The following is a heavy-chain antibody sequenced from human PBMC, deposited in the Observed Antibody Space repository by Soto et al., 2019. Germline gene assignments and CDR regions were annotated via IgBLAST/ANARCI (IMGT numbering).Heavy chain of an antibody. CDR3: ARERTYYYDSSGFDGAFDI. Sequence: QVQLVQSGAEVKKPGSSVKVSCKASGGTFSSYAISWVRQAPGQGLEWMGGIIPIFGTANYAQKFQGRVTITADESTSTAYMELSSLGSEDTAVYYCARERTYYYDSSGFDGAFDIWGQGTMVTVSS. CDR1: GGTFSSYA. V-gene: IGHV1-69*12. J-gene: IGHJ3*02. D-gene: IGHD3-22*01. CDR2: IIPIFGTA.